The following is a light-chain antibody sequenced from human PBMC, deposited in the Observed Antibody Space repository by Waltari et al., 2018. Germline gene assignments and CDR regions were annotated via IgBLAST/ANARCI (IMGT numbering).Light chain of an antibody. V-gene: IGKV2-28*01. CDR2: FAS. CDR1: QNLPHSYGHYR. CDR3: MQALRTPLA. Sequence: TQSPPSLSVTPGEPASIACRSSQNLPHSYGHYRLDWYLQRTGQSPQLLIYFASRRASGVPDRFSGSGSGTNFTLEISRVEAEDVGVYYCMQALRTPLAFGQGTRLEIK. J-gene: IGKJ5*01.